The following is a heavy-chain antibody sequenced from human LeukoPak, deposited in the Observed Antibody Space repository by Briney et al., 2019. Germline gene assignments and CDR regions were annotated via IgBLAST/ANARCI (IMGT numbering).Heavy chain of an antibody. Sequence: GGSLRLSCAASGFTFSGSAMHWVRQASGEGLEWVGRIRSKANSYATAYAASVKGRFTISRDDSKNTAYLQMNSLKTEDTAVYYCTRHVGNDYREDAFDIWGQGTMVTVSS. CDR3: TRHVGNDYREDAFDI. J-gene: IGHJ3*02. D-gene: IGHD1-1*01. CDR1: GFTFSGSA. V-gene: IGHV3-73*01. CDR2: IRSKANSYAT.